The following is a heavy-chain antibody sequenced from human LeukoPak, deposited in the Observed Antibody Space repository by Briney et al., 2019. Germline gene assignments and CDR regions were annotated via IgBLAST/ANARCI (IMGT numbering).Heavy chain of an antibody. CDR1: GDSVSSNSAA. V-gene: IGHV6-1*01. J-gene: IGHJ3*02. Sequence: SQTLSLTCAISGDSVSSNSAAWNWIRQSPSRGLEWLGRTYFRSKWYNDYAVSVKSQIIINADTSKNHFSLQLNSVTPEDTAVYFCARNGIGTTCDAFGIWGQGTMVTVSS. CDR2: TYFRSKWYN. CDR3: ARNGIGTTCDAFGI. D-gene: IGHD1-1*01.